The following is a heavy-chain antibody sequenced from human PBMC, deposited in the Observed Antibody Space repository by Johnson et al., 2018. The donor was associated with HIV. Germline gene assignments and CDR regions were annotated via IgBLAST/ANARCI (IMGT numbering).Heavy chain of an antibody. CDR3: ARRTVVTPGAFDI. CDR1: GFTFSNAW. Sequence: QVQLVESGGGVVQPGGSLRLSCAASGFTFSNAWMTWVRQAPGKGLEWVSYISSSGSTIYYADSVKGRFTISRDNAKNSLYLQMNSLRAEDTAVYYCARRTVVTPGAFDIWGQGTMVTVSS. V-gene: IGHV3-11*04. J-gene: IGHJ3*02. CDR2: ISSSGSTI. D-gene: IGHD4-23*01.